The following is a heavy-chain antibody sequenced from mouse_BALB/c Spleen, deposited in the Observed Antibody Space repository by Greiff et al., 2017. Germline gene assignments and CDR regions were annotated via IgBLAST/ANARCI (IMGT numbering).Heavy chain of an antibody. V-gene: IGHV1-39*01. D-gene: IGHD1-1*01. Sequence: QLQESGPELEKPGASVKISCKASGYSFTGYNMNWVKQSNGESLEWIGNIDPYYGGTSYNQKFKGKATLTVDKSSSTAYMQLKSLTSEDSAVYYCARGGITTQATYFDVWGAGTTVTVSS. CDR1: GYSFTGYN. CDR2: IDPYYGGT. J-gene: IGHJ1*01. CDR3: ARGGITTQATYFDV.